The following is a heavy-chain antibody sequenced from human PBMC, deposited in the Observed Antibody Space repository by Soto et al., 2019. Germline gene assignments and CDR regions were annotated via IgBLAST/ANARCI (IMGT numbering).Heavy chain of an antibody. CDR1: GGSFNTYY. J-gene: IGHJ4*02. CDR2: INHSGST. Sequence: PSETLSLTCAVHGGSFNTYYWSWIRQAPGKGLEWIGEINHSGSTNYNPSLKSRVTISADTSKNHFSLTLNSVSAADTAVYYCARERRVVGGYSSNWYDYFDIWGQGALVTVSS. CDR3: ARERRVVGGYSSNWYDYFDI. V-gene: IGHV4-34*01. D-gene: IGHD6-13*01.